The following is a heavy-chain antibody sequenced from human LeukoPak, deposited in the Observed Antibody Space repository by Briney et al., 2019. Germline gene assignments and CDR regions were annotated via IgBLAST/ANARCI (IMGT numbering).Heavy chain of an antibody. CDR2: IYWDDDK. D-gene: IGHD2-15*01. CDR3: AHKGGGFDI. V-gene: IGHV2-5*02. CDR1: GFSLSASGVG. Sequence: ESGPTLVNPTETLTLTCTFSGFSLSASGVGVGWIRQPPGKALEWLALIYWDDDKRYSLSLESRLTITKDTSENQVVLTMTNMDPVDTATYYCAHKGGGFDIWGQGTMVPVSS. J-gene: IGHJ3*02.